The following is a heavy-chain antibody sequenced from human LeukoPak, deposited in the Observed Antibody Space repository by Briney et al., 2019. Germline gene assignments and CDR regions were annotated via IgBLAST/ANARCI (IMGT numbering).Heavy chain of an antibody. J-gene: IGHJ4*03. D-gene: IGHD2-15*01. CDR3: ARDGHRHCSGDTCYSDY. CDR2: ISYSSTTL. CDR1: GFTFSNYS. Sequence: QAGGSLRLSCAASGFTFSNYSMNWVRQAPGKGLEWVSYISYSSTTLYYADSVKGRFTISRDNAKNSLYLQMNGLGAGDTAFYYCARDGHRHCSGDTCYSDYWGQGTLVTVSS. V-gene: IGHV3-48*04.